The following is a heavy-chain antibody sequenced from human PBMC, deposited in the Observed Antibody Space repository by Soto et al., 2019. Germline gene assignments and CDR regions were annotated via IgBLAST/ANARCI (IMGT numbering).Heavy chain of an antibody. CDR3: ARDATVDWLPFDY. CDR1: GFTFSSYS. J-gene: IGHJ4*02. Sequence: GGSLRLSCAASGFTFSSYSMNWVRQAPGKGLEWVSSISSSSSYIYYADSVKGRFTISRDNDKNSLYLQMNSLRAEDTAVYYCARDATVDWLPFDYWGQGTLVTVSS. D-gene: IGHD3-9*01. V-gene: IGHV3-21*01. CDR2: ISSSSSYI.